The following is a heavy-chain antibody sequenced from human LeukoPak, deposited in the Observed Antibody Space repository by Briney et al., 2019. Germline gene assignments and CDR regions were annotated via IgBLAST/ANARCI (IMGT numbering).Heavy chain of an antibody. V-gene: IGHV3-53*01. CDR3: ARGPYLYDSSGYYQFDY. Sequence: PGGSLRLSCAASGCTVSSNYMSWVRQAPGKGLEWVSVIYSGGSTYYADSVKGRFTISRDNSKNTLYLQMNSLRAEDTAVYYCARGPYLYDSSGYYQFDYWGQGTLVTVSS. J-gene: IGHJ4*02. D-gene: IGHD3-22*01. CDR2: IYSGGST. CDR1: GCTVSSNY.